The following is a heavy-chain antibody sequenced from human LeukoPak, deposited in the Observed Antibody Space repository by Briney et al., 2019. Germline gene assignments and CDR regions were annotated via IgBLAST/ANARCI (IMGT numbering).Heavy chain of an antibody. J-gene: IGHJ3*02. CDR2: INPKSGGT. D-gene: IGHD3-10*01. Sequence: ASVKVSCMASGYSFTGHYMHWVRQAPGQGLEWMGWINPKSGGTNYAQKFQGRVTMTRDTPISTAYMDMSSLRSDDTAVYYCASNLWFGESSDAFDMWGQGTMVAVSS. CDR1: GYSFTGHY. V-gene: IGHV1-2*02. CDR3: ASNLWFGESSDAFDM.